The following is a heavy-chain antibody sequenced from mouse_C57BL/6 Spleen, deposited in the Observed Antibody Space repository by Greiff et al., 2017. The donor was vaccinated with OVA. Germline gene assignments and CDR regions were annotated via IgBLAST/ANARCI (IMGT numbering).Heavy chain of an antibody. CDR2: INPSTGGT. CDR1: GYSFTGYY. D-gene: IGHD1-1*01. Sequence: EVQLQQSGPELVKPGASVKISCKASGYSFTGYYMNWVKQSPEKSLEWIGEINPSTGGTTYNQKFKAKATLTVDKSSSTAYMQLKSLTSEDSAVYYCARLSYYYGSSYYYAMDYWGQGTSVTVSS. CDR3: ARLSYYYGSSYYYAMDY. V-gene: IGHV1-42*01. J-gene: IGHJ4*01.